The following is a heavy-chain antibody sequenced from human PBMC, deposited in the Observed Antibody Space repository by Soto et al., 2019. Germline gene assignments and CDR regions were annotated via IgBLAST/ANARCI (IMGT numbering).Heavy chain of an antibody. Sequence: GGSLRLSCAASGFTFSSDGMHWVRQAPGKGLEWVAVISYDGSNKYYADSVKGRFTISRDNSKNTLYLQMNSLRAEDTAVYYCANSYCSSTSCYLASDYYYGMDVWGQGTTVTVSS. J-gene: IGHJ6*02. CDR3: ANSYCSSTSCYLASDYYYGMDV. V-gene: IGHV3-30*18. CDR1: GFTFSSDG. D-gene: IGHD2-2*01. CDR2: ISYDGSNK.